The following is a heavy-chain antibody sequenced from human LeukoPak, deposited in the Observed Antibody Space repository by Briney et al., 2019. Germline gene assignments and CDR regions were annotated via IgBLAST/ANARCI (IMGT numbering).Heavy chain of an antibody. Sequence: GGSLRLSCAASGFTFSSYWMSWVRQAPGKGLEWVSSISSSSYIYYADSVKGRFTISKDNAKNSLYLQMNSLRAEDTAVYYCARGGGGSYPLDYYYMDVWGKGTTVTVSS. CDR1: GFTFSSYW. CDR3: ARGGGGSYPLDYYYMDV. D-gene: IGHD1-26*01. J-gene: IGHJ6*03. CDR2: ISSSSYI. V-gene: IGHV3-21*01.